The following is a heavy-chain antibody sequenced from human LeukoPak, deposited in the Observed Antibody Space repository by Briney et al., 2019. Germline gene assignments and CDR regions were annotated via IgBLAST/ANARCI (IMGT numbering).Heavy chain of an antibody. J-gene: IGHJ6*03. V-gene: IGHV4-59*01. CDR3: ARGLENSSGWYNYYYYYMDV. CDR1: GGSISSYY. D-gene: IGHD6-19*01. Sequence: PSETLSLTCTVSGGSISSYYWSWIRQPPGKGLEWIGYIYYSGSTNYNPSLKSRVTISVGTSKNQFSLKLSSVTAADTAVYYCARGLENSSGWYNYYYYYMDVWGKGTTVTVSS. CDR2: IYYSGST.